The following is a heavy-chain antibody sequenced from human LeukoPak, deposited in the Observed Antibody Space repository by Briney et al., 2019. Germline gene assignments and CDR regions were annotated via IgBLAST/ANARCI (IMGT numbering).Heavy chain of an antibody. D-gene: IGHD5-24*01. CDR2: INSDGSST. V-gene: IGHV3-74*01. Sequence: GGSLRLSCAASGFTFSSYWMHWVRQAPGKGLVWVSRINSDGSSTSYADSVKGRFTISRDNAKNTLYLQMNSLRAEDTAVYYCARVSMATILAFDYWGQGTLVTVSS. CDR3: ARVSMATILAFDY. CDR1: GFTFSSYW. J-gene: IGHJ4*02.